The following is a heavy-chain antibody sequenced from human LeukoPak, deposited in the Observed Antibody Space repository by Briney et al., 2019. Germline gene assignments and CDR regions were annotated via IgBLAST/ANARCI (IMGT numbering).Heavy chain of an antibody. CDR1: GFAFSSYS. V-gene: IGHV3-21*04. J-gene: IGHJ4*02. Sequence: GGSLRLSCAASGFAFSSYSMNWVRQAPGKGLEWVSSISSSSSYIYYADSVKGRFTISRDNAKNSLYLQMNSLRAEDTAVYYCAKGGCSSISCYLYDYWGQGTLVTVSS. CDR2: ISSSSSYI. D-gene: IGHD2-2*01. CDR3: AKGGCSSISCYLYDY.